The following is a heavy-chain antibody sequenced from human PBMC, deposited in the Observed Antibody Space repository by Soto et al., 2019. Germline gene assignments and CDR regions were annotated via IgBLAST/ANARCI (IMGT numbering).Heavy chain of an antibody. V-gene: IGHV4-31*03. CDR2: TYYSGST. J-gene: IGHJ6*01. CDR1: GGSISSGGYY. D-gene: IGHD3-10*01. Sequence: QVQLQESGPGLVKPSQTLSLTCTASGGSISSGGYYWSWIRQHPGKGLEWIGYTYYSGSTYYHPSLQSRVTVSVDSSETQFSLELSSVTAADTAVSYCARVSYMGRLSMVRGVPYYYYGMDVWGQGTTVTVSS. CDR3: ARVSYMGRLSMVRGVPYYYYGMDV.